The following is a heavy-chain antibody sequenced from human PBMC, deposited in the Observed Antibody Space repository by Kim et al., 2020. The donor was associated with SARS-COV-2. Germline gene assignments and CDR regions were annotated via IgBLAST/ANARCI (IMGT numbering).Heavy chain of an antibody. CDR2: INHSGST. CDR1: GGSFSGYY. Sequence: SETLSLTCAVYGGSFSGYYWSWIRQTPGKGLEWIGEINHSGSTNYNPSLKSRVTISVDTSKNQFSMKLSSVTAADTAVYYCARGLKYQPGGNWFDPWGQGALVTVS. D-gene: IGHD2-2*01. CDR3: ARGLKYQPGGNWFDP. V-gene: IGHV4-34*01. J-gene: IGHJ5*02.